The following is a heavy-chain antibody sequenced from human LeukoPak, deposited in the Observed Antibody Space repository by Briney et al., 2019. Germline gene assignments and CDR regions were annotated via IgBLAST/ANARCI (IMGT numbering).Heavy chain of an antibody. CDR3: ARNLGYYGSGSYPLDY. CDR2: INSGHSIT. Sequence: GGSLRLSRAASGFIFSDYYMSWVRQAPGKGLEWVSYINSGHSITYYADSVKGRFTISRDNAENSLYLQMNSLRAEDTAVYYCARNLGYYGSGSYPLDYWGQGTLVTVSS. J-gene: IGHJ4*02. CDR1: GFIFSDYY. V-gene: IGHV3-11*01. D-gene: IGHD3-10*01.